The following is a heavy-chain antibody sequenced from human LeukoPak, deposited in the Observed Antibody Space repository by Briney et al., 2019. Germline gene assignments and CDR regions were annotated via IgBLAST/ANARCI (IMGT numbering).Heavy chain of an antibody. CDR2: INHSGST. Sequence: SETLSLTCTVSGGSISSGGYSWSWIRQHPGKGLEWIGEINHSGSTNYNPSLKSRVTISVDTSKNQFSLKLSSVTAADTAVYYCARGLVGAYYFDYWGQGTLVTVSS. CDR3: ARGLVGAYYFDY. V-gene: IGHV4-39*07. D-gene: IGHD1-26*01. J-gene: IGHJ4*02. CDR1: GGSISSGGYS.